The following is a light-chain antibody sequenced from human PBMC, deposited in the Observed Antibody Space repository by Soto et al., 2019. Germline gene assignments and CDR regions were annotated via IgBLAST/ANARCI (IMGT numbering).Light chain of an antibody. CDR3: QQYDTYRT. Sequence: DIEMTQSPSTLSASVGDRVTITCRASQSISSWLAWYQQKPGKAPNLLIYAASTLESGVPSRFSGSGSGTSFNRIISSLQPDDFATYYCQQYDTYRTFGPGTKVEIK. CDR2: AAS. V-gene: IGKV1-5*03. J-gene: IGKJ1*01. CDR1: QSISSW.